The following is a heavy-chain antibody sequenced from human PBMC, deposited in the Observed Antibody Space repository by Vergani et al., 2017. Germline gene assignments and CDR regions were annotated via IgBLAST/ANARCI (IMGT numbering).Heavy chain of an antibody. CDR2: ISPKTGDT. CDR1: ESNFSDYN. CDR3: AHSWNFGRRDWFDS. Sequence: QVQLMQSGPVMKKPGGSMKVSCQASESNFSDYNIHWVRQAPGQGLQWMGRISPKTGDTDYLQRFQDRVTMTRDASTKTVYLKMTRLTSDDTAIYYCAHSWNFGRRDWFDSWGPGTLVTVSS. V-gene: IGHV1-2*06. D-gene: IGHD1-26*01. J-gene: IGHJ5*01.